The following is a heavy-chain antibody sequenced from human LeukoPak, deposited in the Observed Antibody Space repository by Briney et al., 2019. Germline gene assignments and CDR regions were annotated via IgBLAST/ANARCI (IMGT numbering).Heavy chain of an antibody. V-gene: IGHV3-30*02. CDR3: AESRGAAGNFDY. D-gene: IGHD6-13*01. CDR2: IQFDGSNK. CDR1: GFIFSNYG. J-gene: IGHJ4*02. Sequence: GGSLRLSCVTSGFIFSNYGMHWVRQAPGKGLEWLTFIQFDGSNKLYADSVKGRFTVSRDTSKNTVYLQMTSLRVEDTAVYYCAESRGAAGNFDYWGQGTLVTVSS.